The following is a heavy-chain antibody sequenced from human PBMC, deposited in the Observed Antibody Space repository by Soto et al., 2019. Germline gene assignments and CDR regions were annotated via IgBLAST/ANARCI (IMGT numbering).Heavy chain of an antibody. Sequence: PGGSLRLSCAASGFTFSSYAMSWVRRAPGKGLEWVSAISGSGGSTYYADSVKGRFTISRDNSKNTLYLQMNSLRAEDTAVYYCAKVVGGWYSGRFDYWGQGTLVTVSS. CDR2: ISGSGGST. CDR3: AKVVGGWYSGRFDY. D-gene: IGHD6-19*01. J-gene: IGHJ4*02. CDR1: GFTFSSYA. V-gene: IGHV3-23*01.